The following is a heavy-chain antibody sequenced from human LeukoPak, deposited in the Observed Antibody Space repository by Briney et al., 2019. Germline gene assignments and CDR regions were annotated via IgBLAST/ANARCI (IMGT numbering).Heavy chain of an antibody. CDR3: ARELGLKPASLDY. J-gene: IGHJ4*02. CDR1: GFTFSSYA. Sequence: GGSLRLSCAASGFTFSSYAMHWVRQAPGKGLEWVAVISYDGSNKYYADSVKGRFTISRDNSKNTLYLQMNSLRAEDTAVYYCARELGLKPASLDYWGQGTLVTVSS. CDR2: ISYDGSNK. D-gene: IGHD6-25*01. V-gene: IGHV3-30*04.